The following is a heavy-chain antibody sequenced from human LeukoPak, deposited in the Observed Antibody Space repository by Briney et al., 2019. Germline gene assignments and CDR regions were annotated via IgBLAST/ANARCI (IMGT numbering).Heavy chain of an antibody. J-gene: IGHJ6*02. D-gene: IGHD4/OR15-4a*01. V-gene: IGHV4-4*02. CDR2: ISLSGRT. Sequence: PSETLSLTCGVFGGSISSTNWWSWVRQPPGQGLEWIGEISLSGRTNYNPSLKSRVTMSLDESKNHLSLNLASVTAADTAVYYCAGNPSRLDYGRKKFGDYGMDVWGQGTTVTVSS. CDR1: GGSISSTNW. CDR3: AGNPSRLDYGRKKFGDYGMDV.